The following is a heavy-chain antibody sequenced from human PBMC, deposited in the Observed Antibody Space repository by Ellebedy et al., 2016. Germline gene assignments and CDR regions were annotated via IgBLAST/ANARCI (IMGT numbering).Heavy chain of an antibody. D-gene: IGHD3-22*01. Sequence: GESLKISXAASGFTFSSYAMSWVRQAPGKGLEWVSAISGSGGSTYYADSVKGRFTISRDNSKNTLYLQMNSLRAEDTAVYYCAKDGRYYDSSGYFDYWGQGTLVTVSS. CDR2: ISGSGGST. V-gene: IGHV3-23*01. CDR1: GFTFSSYA. J-gene: IGHJ4*02. CDR3: AKDGRYYDSSGYFDY.